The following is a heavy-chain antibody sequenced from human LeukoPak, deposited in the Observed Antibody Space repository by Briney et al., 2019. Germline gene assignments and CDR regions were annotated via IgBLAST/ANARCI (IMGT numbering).Heavy chain of an antibody. CDR3: ARLSLDRITRNAFDI. CDR2: ISTSSSYI. V-gene: IGHV3-21*01. D-gene: IGHD3-10*01. J-gene: IGHJ3*02. Sequence: GGSLRLSCAASGFTFSTYSMNWVRQAPGKGLEWVSYISTSSSYIHYADSVNGRFTISRDNAKKSLFLQMNSLRAEDTAVYYCARLSLDRITRNAFDIWGQGTMVTVSS. CDR1: GFTFSTYS.